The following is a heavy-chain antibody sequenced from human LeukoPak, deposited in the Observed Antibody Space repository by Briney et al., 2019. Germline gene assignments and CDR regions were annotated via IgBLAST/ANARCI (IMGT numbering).Heavy chain of an antibody. CDR1: GFTFGSSA. J-gene: IGHJ4*02. Sequence: GGSLRLSCAASGFTFGSSAMSWVRQAPGKGPEWVSTFSRSGPDTYYADSVKGRFTISRDNSKNTLYLQMNSLRAEDTAVYYCARTYSSSSDNDYWGQGPLVTVSS. CDR3: ARTYSSSSDNDY. CDR2: FSRSGPDT. D-gene: IGHD6-6*01. V-gene: IGHV3-23*01.